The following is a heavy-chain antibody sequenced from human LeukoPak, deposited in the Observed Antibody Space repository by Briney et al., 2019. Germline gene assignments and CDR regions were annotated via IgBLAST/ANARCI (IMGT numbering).Heavy chain of an antibody. Sequence: GGSLRLSCAASGFTFSSFWMHWVRQAPGKGLEWVARINTDGRSTSFAESVKGRFTFSRDNAKNTLYLQMNSLRAEDTAVYYCVRDVWGDRDSYFAYWGQGTLVTVSS. CDR3: VRDVWGDRDSYFAY. CDR2: INTDGRST. J-gene: IGHJ4*02. CDR1: GFTFSSFW. V-gene: IGHV3-74*01. D-gene: IGHD2-21*01.